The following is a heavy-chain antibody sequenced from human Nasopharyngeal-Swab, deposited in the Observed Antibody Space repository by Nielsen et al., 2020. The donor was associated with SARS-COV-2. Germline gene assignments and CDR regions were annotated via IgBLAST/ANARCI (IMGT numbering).Heavy chain of an antibody. Sequence: GESLKISCAGSGFTFSNYWMHWVRQAPGKRLVWVSRTNSDGSSTDYAAFVKGRFTISRDNAKNTLYLQMNSLRVEDTAMYYCARDSLDFYGSGSYPDYWGQGTLVTVSS. CDR1: GFTFSNYW. D-gene: IGHD3-10*01. V-gene: IGHV3-74*01. J-gene: IGHJ4*02. CDR2: TNSDGSST. CDR3: ARDSLDFYGSGSYPDY.